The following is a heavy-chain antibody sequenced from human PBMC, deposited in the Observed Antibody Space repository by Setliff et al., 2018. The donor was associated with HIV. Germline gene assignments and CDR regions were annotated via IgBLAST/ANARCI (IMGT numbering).Heavy chain of an antibody. D-gene: IGHD2-15*01. Sequence: PGGSLRLSCAASGFTFSSYSMNWVRQAPGKGLEWVSSFSSSSYIYYADSVKGRFTISRDNAKNSLYLQMNSLRAEDTAVYYCARVGCSGGSCYLTRGGAFDIWGQGTMVTVSS. CDR3: ARVGCSGGSCYLTRGGAFDI. CDR2: FSSSSYI. V-gene: IGHV3-21*01. J-gene: IGHJ3*02. CDR1: GFTFSSYS.